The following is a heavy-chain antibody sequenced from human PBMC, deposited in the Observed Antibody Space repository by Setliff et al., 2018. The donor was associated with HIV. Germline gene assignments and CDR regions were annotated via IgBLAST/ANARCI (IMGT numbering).Heavy chain of an antibody. D-gene: IGHD5-12*01. V-gene: IGHV1-69*05. CDR3: ARTSGDAYNYEGAFDV. Sequence: GASVKVSCKVSGDTFNNYGLNWVRQAPGQGLEWMGGIIPIFKSADYAQKFLGRVTITTDESTSTAYMDLSSLKSEDTAIYYCARTSGDAYNYEGAFDVWGQGTLVTVSS. CDR1: GDTFNNYG. CDR2: IIPIFKSA. J-gene: IGHJ3*01.